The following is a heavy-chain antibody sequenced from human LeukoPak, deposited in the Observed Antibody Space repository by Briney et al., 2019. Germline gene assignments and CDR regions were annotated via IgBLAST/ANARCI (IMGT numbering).Heavy chain of an antibody. CDR2: IIPIFGTA. CDR1: GGTFSSYA. D-gene: IGHD3-22*01. V-gene: IGHV1-69*01. CDR3: ATDSPLGYYYDSSGYNYDAFDI. J-gene: IGHJ3*02. Sequence: SVRVSCKASGGTFSSYAISWVRQAPGQGLEWMGGIIPIFGTANYAQKFQGRVTITADESTSTAYMELSSLRSEDTAVYYCATDSPLGYYYDSSGYNYDAFDIWGQGTMVTVSS.